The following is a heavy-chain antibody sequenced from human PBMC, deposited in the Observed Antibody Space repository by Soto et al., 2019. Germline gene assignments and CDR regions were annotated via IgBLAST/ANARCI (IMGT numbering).Heavy chain of an antibody. Sequence: SETLSLTCTVPGGSISRYYWSWIRQPPGKGLEWIGYLYNTGSTIYNPSLESRVTISVDTSKNQFSLNLNSVTAADTAVYYCARDLWGYCGTDCYPLDVWGPGTTVTVS. D-gene: IGHD2-21*02. J-gene: IGHJ6*02. V-gene: IGHV4-59*01. CDR2: LYNTGST. CDR3: ARDLWGYCGTDCYPLDV. CDR1: GGSISRYY.